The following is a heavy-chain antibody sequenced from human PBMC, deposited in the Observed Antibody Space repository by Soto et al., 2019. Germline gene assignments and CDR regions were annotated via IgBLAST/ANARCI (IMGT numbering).Heavy chain of an antibody. J-gene: IGHJ4*02. Sequence: PSEDLSLTWAGYGGFFSNYFWNLFRQPPGKGLEWIGEIKHSGSTNYNPSLRSRVTISVDTSNNQFSLKLNSVTASDTAVSYCARGGFWSAKFDYWAQGTMVIGSS. CDR3: ARGGFWSAKFDY. CDR1: GGFFSNYF. V-gene: IGHV4-34*01. D-gene: IGHD3-3*01. CDR2: IKHSGST.